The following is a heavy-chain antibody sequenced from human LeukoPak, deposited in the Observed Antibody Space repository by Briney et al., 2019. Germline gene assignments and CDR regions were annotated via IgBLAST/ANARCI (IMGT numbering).Heavy chain of an antibody. D-gene: IGHD3-10*01. CDR1: GGSFSGYY. CDR3: ARRSAWYYYGSGSWFDP. J-gene: IGHJ5*02. V-gene: IGHV4-34*01. Sequence: SETLSLTCAVYGGSFSGYYWSWVRQPPGKGLEWIGEINHSGSTDYNPYHKSRVTISVDTSKNQFSLKLSSVTAADTAVYYCARRSAWYYYGSGSWFDPWGQGTLVTVSS. CDR2: INHSGST.